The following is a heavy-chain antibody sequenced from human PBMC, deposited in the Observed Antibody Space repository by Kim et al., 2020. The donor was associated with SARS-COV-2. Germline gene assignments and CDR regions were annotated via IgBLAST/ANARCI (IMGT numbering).Heavy chain of an antibody. CDR1: GFTFSSYS. V-gene: IGHV3-21*01. D-gene: IGHD2-2*01. CDR2: ISSSSSYI. CDR3: ARDSRDIVVVPAAMVWFDP. Sequence: GGSLRLSCAASGFTFSSYSMNWVRQAPGKGLEWVSSISSSSSYIYYADSVKGRFTISRDNAKNSLYLQMNSLRAEDTAVYYCARDSRDIVVVPAAMVWFDPWGQGTLVTVSS. J-gene: IGHJ5*02.